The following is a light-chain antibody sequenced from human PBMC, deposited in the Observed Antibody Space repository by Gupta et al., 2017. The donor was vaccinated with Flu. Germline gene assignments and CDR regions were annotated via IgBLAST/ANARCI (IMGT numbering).Light chain of an antibody. V-gene: IGKV3-20*01. CDR3: QQYGSSPMYT. J-gene: IGKJ2*01. Sequence: EIVLTQSTGTLSLSPGERATLSCRASQSVSSSYLAWYQQKPGQAPRLLIYGASSRATGIPDRFSGSGSGTDFTRTISRLEPEDFAGYYCQQYGSSPMYTFGQGTKLEIK. CDR2: GAS. CDR1: QSVSSSY.